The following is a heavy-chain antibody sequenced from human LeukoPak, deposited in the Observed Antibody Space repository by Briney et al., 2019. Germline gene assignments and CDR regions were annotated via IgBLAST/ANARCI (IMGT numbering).Heavy chain of an antibody. V-gene: IGHV4-34*01. CDR3: ARGYPPTYLDTNAYLVY. D-gene: IGHD2-8*01. CDR2: INHGGAT. J-gene: IGHJ4*02. Sequence: SETLSLTCAVYGGAFSTYYWSWIRQPPGKGLEWIGEINHGGATNFNPSLKSRVTISVDTSKNQSSLNLRSVTAADTAVYYCARGYPPTYLDTNAYLVYWGQGTLVTVTS. CDR1: GGAFSTYY.